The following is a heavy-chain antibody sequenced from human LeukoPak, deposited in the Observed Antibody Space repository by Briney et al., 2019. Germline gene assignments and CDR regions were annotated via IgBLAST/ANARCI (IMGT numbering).Heavy chain of an antibody. CDR3: ARDNWLPVRFEP. Sequence: SETLSLTCIVSGDSMNKFFSSWIRQPPGKGLEWIGYIYYSGSSNYNPSLKSRVTMSIDTSKNQFSLRLSSVSAADTAIYYCARDNWLPVRFEPGGQGTLVTVSS. CDR2: IYYSGSS. D-gene: IGHD1-20*01. J-gene: IGHJ5*02. V-gene: IGHV4-59*12. CDR1: GDSMNKFF.